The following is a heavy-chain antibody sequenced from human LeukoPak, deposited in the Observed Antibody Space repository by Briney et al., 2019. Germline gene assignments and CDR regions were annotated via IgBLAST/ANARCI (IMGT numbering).Heavy chain of an antibody. CDR2: ISYDGSDN. J-gene: IGHJ4*02. CDR3: ANLYGDSGLDY. V-gene: IGHV3-30*18. Sequence: TGRSLRLSCAASGFTFSSYGMHWVRQAPGKGLEWVAVISYDGSDNYYADSVKGRFTISRDNSKNTLYLQMNSLRAEDTALYYCANLYGDSGLDYWGQGTLVTVSS. CDR1: GFTFSSYG. D-gene: IGHD4-17*01.